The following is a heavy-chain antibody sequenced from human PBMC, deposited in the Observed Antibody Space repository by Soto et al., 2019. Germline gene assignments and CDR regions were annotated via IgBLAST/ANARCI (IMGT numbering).Heavy chain of an antibody. D-gene: IGHD2-15*01. Sequence: QVQLVQSGAEVKKPGSSVKVSCKASGGTFSSYAISWVRQAPGQGLEWMGGIIPTFGTANYAQKFQGRVTITADKSTSTAHMELSSLRSEDTAVYYCARVAQDIVVVVAATRGAAFDIWGQGTMVTVSS. CDR1: GGTFSSYA. J-gene: IGHJ3*02. CDR2: IIPTFGTA. V-gene: IGHV1-69*06. CDR3: ARVAQDIVVVVAATRGAAFDI.